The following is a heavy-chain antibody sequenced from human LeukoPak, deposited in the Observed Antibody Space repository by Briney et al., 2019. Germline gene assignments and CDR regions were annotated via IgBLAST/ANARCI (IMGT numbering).Heavy chain of an antibody. CDR2: MSYSAST. J-gene: IGHJ4*02. D-gene: IGHD3-22*01. V-gene: IGHV4-39*01. CDR1: GGSISSSGYY. CDR3: ARQIYYDRSGYFYFN. Sequence: SETLSLTCTVSGGSISSSGYYWVWIRQPPGKGLECIGIMSYSASTYYNPSLKSRVTMSVDTSKNHFSLKLSSVTAADTAVYYCARQIYYDRSGYFYFNWGQGTLVTVSS.